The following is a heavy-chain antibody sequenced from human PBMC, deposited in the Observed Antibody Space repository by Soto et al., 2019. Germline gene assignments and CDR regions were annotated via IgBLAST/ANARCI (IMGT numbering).Heavy chain of an antibody. V-gene: IGHV3-74*01. D-gene: IGHD3-10*01. Sequence: PVGSLRLSCAASGFTFSGYWMHWVRQVPGKGLVWVSRINSDGSSTSYADSVKGRFTISRDNAKNTLYLQMNSLRAEDTAVYYCTRGGEGRFDPWGQGTLVTVSS. CDR1: GFTFSGYW. CDR3: TRGGEGRFDP. J-gene: IGHJ5*02. CDR2: INSDGSST.